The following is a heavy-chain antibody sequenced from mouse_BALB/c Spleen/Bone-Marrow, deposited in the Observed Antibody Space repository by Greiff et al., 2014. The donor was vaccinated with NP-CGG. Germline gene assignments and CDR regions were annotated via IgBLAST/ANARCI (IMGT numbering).Heavy chain of an antibody. CDR3: ARRLLYYFDY. D-gene: IGHD1-2*01. V-gene: IGHV1-9*01. J-gene: IGHJ2*01. CDR1: GYTFSSYW. CDR2: ILPGSGNT. Sequence: VQGVESGAELMKPGASVKISCKATGYTFSSYWIEWVKQRPGHGLEWIGEILPGSGNTNYNENFKGKATFTADTPSNTAYMQLSSLTSEDSAVYYCARRLLYYFDYWGQGTTLTVSA.